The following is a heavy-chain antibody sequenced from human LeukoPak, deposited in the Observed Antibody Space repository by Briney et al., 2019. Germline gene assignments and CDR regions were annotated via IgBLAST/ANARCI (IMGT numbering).Heavy chain of an antibody. CDR1: VFTFSTFW. D-gene: IGHD6-13*01. CDR3: ARGASSSP. J-gene: IGHJ5*02. V-gene: IGHV3-7*03. CDR2: IKQEGSER. Sequence: TGGSLRLSCEPSVFTFSTFWTTGGRQVPGKRLEWVANIKQEGSERNYVDSVKGRFTISRDNAKNSLYLQMNSLRAEDTAVYYCARGASSSPWGQGTLVTVSS.